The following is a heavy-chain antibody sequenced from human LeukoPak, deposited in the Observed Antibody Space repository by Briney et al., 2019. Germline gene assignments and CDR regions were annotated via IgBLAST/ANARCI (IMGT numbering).Heavy chain of an antibody. CDR3: ARVTYCGGDCFAFDI. CDR1: GFTFSSYS. V-gene: IGHV3-21*01. J-gene: IGHJ3*02. Sequence: GGSLRLSCAASGFTFSSYSMNWVRQAPGKGLEWVSSISSSSSYIYYADSVKGRFTISRDSAKNSLYLQMNSLRAEDTAVYYCARVTYCGGDCFAFDIWGQGTMVTVSS. D-gene: IGHD2-21*02. CDR2: ISSSSSYI.